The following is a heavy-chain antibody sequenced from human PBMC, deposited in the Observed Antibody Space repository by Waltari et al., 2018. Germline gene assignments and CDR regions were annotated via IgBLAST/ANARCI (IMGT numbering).Heavy chain of an antibody. D-gene: IGHD6-13*01. J-gene: IGHJ5*02. CDR1: GGTFSSYA. CDR3: AREGPSMTAAGLNWFDP. V-gene: IGHV1-69*14. Sequence: QVQLVQSGAEVKKPGSSVKVSCKASGGTFSSYAISWVRQAPGQGLEWMGGIIPSFGTSNDAQKVQGRVTITADKSTSTAYMELSSLRSEDTAVYYCAREGPSMTAAGLNWFDPWGQGTLVTVSS. CDR2: IIPSFGTS.